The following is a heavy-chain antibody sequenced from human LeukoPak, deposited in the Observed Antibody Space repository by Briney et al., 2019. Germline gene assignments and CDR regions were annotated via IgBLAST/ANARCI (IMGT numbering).Heavy chain of an antibody. J-gene: IGHJ5*02. CDR3: ARDLGYCTGGNCYRWFAT. CDR2: SDTSSSTI. D-gene: IGHD2-15*01. Sequence: GGSLRLSCATSGFTFSADSVSSVRQVPGKGLEWVAFSDTSSSTIYYADSVKGRFTISRDNARNSVYLQMNSLRVEDTAIYYCARDLGYCTGGNCYRWFATWGQGTLVTVSS. V-gene: IGHV3-48*04. CDR1: GFTFSADS.